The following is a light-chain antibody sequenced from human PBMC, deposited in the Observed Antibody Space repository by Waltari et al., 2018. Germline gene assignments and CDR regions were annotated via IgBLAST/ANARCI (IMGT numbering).Light chain of an antibody. J-gene: IGLJ1*01. CDR1: NSDVGSYNL. CDR2: ESS. CDR3: CSCAGSTTFYV. Sequence: QSALTQPASVSGSPGQSITISCTGTNSDVGSYNLVSWYQQHPGKAPKLMIYESSERPSVVSNRFSGSKSGNTASLTISGVQAEAEADYYCCSCAGSTTFYVFGTGTKVTVL. V-gene: IGLV2-23*01.